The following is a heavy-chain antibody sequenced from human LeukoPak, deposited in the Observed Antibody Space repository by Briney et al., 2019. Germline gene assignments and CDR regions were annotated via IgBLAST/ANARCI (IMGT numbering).Heavy chain of an antibody. V-gene: IGHV3-30-3*01. CDR1: GFTFSSYA. J-gene: IGHJ4*02. CDR3: ARDFIVVDRLDY. CDR2: ISYDGSNK. Sequence: GGSLRLSCAASGFTFSSYAMHWVRQAPGKGLEWVAVISYDGSNKYYADSVKGRFTISRDNSKNTLYLQVNSLRAEGTAVYYCARDFIVVDRLDYWGQGTLVTVSS. D-gene: IGHD3-16*02.